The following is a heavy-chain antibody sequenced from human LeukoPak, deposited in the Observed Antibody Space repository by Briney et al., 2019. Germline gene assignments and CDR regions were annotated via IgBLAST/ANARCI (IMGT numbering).Heavy chain of an antibody. CDR2: ISSSSSYI. V-gene: IGHV3-21*01. D-gene: IGHD3-22*01. CDR1: GFTFSSYS. Sequence: GGSLRLSCAASGFTFSSYSMNWVRQAPGKGLEWVSSISSSSSYIYYADSVKGRFTISRDNAKNSLYLQVNSLRAEDTAVYYCARGDYDSSGTGNYWGQGTLVTVSS. J-gene: IGHJ4*02. CDR3: ARGDYDSSGTGNY.